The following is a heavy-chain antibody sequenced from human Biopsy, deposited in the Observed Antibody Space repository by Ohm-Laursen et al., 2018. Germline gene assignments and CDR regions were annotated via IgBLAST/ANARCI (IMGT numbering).Heavy chain of an antibody. CDR1: GFPFSNAC. J-gene: IGHJ4*02. CDR3: TTVASPLYYISGNRGLVY. Sequence: SLRLSCAASGFPFSNACMTWVRQAPGKGPEWVGHIKSNTDGGTTDYAAPVKGRLTISRDDSKNTVYLQMNSLKTEDTGVYYCTTVASPLYYISGNRGLVYWGQGTQVTVSS. CDR2: IKSNTDGGTT. D-gene: IGHD1-26*01. V-gene: IGHV3-15*01.